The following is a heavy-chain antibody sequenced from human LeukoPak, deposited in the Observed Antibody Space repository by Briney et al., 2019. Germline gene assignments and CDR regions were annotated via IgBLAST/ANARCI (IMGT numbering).Heavy chain of an antibody. V-gene: IGHV3-23*01. J-gene: IGHJ3*02. D-gene: IGHD3-22*01. Sequence: RLSCAXSGFTFSSNAMSWVRQAPGKGLEWVSXISGSGGSTYYADSVKGRFTISRDNSKNTLYLQMNSLRAEDTAVYYCAKGNYYDSSGYYYEDAFDIWGQGTMVTVSS. CDR2: ISGSGGST. CDR3: AKGNYYDSSGYYYEDAFDI. CDR1: GFTFSSNA.